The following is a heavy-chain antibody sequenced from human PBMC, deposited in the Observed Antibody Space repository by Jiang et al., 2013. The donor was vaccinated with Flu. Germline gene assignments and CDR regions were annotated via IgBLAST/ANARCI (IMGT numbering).Heavy chain of an antibody. CDR2: IYWNDDK. Sequence: KPTQTLTLTCTFSGFSLSTSGVGVGWIRQPPGKALEWLALIYWNDDKRYSPSLKSRLTITKDTSKNQVVLTMTNMDPVDTATYYCAHRRGTYDFWSGYYGDWFDPWGQGTLVTVSS. CDR1: GFSLSTSGVG. D-gene: IGHD3-3*01. V-gene: IGHV2-5*01. J-gene: IGHJ5*02. CDR3: AHRRGTYDFWSGYYGDWFDP.